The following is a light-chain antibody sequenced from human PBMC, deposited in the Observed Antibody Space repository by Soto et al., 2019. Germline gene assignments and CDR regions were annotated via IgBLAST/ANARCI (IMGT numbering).Light chain of an antibody. J-gene: IGLJ2*01. CDR3: TSYTSASTLV. CDR1: SDDIGANNY. Sequence: QSALTQPASVSGSPGQSITISCTGTSDDIGANNYVSWYQHHPGKAPKILIYEAANRPSGTSHRFSGSKSGNTASLTISGLQAEYEADYFCTSYTSASTLVFGGGTKLTVL. V-gene: IGLV2-14*01. CDR2: EAA.